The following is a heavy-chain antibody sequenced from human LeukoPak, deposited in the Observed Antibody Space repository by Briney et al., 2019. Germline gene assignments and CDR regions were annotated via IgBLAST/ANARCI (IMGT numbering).Heavy chain of an antibody. CDR2: IYTSGST. CDR1: GGSISSYY. J-gene: IGHJ6*02. Sequence: SETLSLTCTVSGGSISSYYWSWIRQPAGKGLEWIGRIYTSGSTNYNPSLKSRVTMSVDTSKNQFSLKLSSVTAADTAVYYCARDPPPMTTVTTYYYYGMDVWGQGTTVTVPS. CDR3: ARDPPPMTTVTTYYYYGMDV. V-gene: IGHV4-4*07. D-gene: IGHD4-17*01.